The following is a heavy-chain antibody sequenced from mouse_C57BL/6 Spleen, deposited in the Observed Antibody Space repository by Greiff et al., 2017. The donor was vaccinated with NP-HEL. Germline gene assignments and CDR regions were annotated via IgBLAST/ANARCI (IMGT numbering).Heavy chain of an antibody. D-gene: IGHD4-1*01. V-gene: IGHV3-8*01. Sequence: EVKLMESGPGLAKPSQTLSLTCSVPGYSITSDYWNWIRKFPGNKLEYMVYISYSGSTYYTPSLKSRISITRDTSKNQYYLQLNSVTTEDTATYYRARKDPPGGYFDVWGTGTTVTVSS. CDR2: ISYSGST. CDR3: ARKDPPGGYFDV. J-gene: IGHJ1*03. CDR1: GYSITSDY.